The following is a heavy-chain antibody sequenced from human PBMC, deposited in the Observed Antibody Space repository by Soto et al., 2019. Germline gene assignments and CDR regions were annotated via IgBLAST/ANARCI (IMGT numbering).Heavy chain of an antibody. J-gene: IGHJ4*02. CDR3: ARAGRRYSSAWYEYY. V-gene: IGHV4-59*01. Sequence: QVQLQESGPGLVKPSETLSLTCTVSGGSISSYFWSWIRQPPGKGLEWIGYLYYSGSTNYNPSLKSRVTISGDTSKNQFSLKLSSVTAADTAVYYCARAGRRYSSAWYEYYWGQGTLVTVSS. CDR1: GGSISSYF. CDR2: LYYSGST. D-gene: IGHD6-19*01.